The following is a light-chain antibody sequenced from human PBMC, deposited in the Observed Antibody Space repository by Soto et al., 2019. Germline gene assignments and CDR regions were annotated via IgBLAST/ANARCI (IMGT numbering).Light chain of an antibody. V-gene: IGKV1-9*01. J-gene: IGKJ5*01. CDR1: QSISSW. CDR2: AAS. CDR3: QQLNSYPIT. Sequence: DMQMTQYPSTLSASVGDRVTITCRASQSISSWLAWYQQKAGKAPKLLIYAASTLQSGVPSRFSGSGSGTEFTLTISSLQPEDFATYYCQQLNSYPITFGQGTRLEI.